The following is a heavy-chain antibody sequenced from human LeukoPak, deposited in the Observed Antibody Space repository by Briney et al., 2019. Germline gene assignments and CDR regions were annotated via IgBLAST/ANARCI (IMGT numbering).Heavy chain of an antibody. V-gene: IGHV5-51*01. CDR3: AGHQGDYAYYYYYMDV. D-gene: IGHD4-17*01. CDR1: GYSFTSYW. CDR2: IYPGDSDT. Sequence: GESLKISCKGSGYSFTSYWIGWVRQMPGKGLEWMGIIYPGDSDTRYSPSFQGQVTISADKSISTAYLQWSSLKASDTAMYYCAGHQGDYAYYYYYMDVWGKGTTVTVSS. J-gene: IGHJ6*03.